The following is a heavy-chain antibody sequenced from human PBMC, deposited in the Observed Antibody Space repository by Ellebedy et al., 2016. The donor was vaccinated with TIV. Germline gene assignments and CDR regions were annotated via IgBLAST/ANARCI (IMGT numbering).Heavy chain of an antibody. J-gene: IGHJ6*02. CDR3: VRGHGGAAVASRHYFGLDV. Sequence: AASVKVSCKASGGPFSNYAFSWVRQAPGQGLEWMGGIIPIFGAAKYPQNFQARVTITADEATTTVHMELRSLRSEDTAVYWCVRGHGGAAVASRHYFGLDVWGQGTTVTVSS. CDR1: GGPFSNYA. CDR2: IIPIFGAA. V-gene: IGHV1-69*13. D-gene: IGHD6-13*01.